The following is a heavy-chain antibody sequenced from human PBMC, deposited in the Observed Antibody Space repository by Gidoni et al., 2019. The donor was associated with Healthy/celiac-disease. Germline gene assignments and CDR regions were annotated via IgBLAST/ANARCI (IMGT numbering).Heavy chain of an antibody. CDR2: ISGSGGST. J-gene: IGHJ4*02. D-gene: IGHD2-2*01. CDR3: AKDEGVVVPAASHY. V-gene: IGHV3-23*01. Sequence: EVKLLESGGGLVQPGGSLRLSCAASGFTFSSYAMSWVRQAPGKGLEGVSAISGSGGSTYYADSVKGRFTISRDNSKNTLYLQMNSLRAEDTAVYYCAKDEGVVVPAASHYWGQGTLVTVSS. CDR1: GFTFSSYA.